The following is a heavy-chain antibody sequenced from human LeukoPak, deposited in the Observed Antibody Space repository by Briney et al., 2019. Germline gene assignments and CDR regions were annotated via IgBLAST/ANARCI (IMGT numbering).Heavy chain of an antibody. V-gene: IGHV4-34*01. D-gene: IGHD2-2*01. J-gene: IGHJ4*02. Sequence: SETLSLTCAVYGGSFSGYYWSWIRPPPGKGLEWIGEINHSGSTNYNPSLKSRVTISVDTSKNQFSLKLSSVTAADTAVYYCARQSSTSHYWGQGTLVTVSS. CDR2: INHSGST. CDR1: GGSFSGYY. CDR3: ARQSSTSHY.